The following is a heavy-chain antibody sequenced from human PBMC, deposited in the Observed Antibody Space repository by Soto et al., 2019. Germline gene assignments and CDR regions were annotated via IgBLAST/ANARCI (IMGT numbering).Heavy chain of an antibody. D-gene: IGHD6-13*01. CDR2: IYHSGST. V-gene: IGHV4-4*02. Sequence: PSETLSLXCAVSGCSISSSNWWSWVRQPPGKGLEWIGEIYHSGSTNYNPSLKSRVTISVDKSKNQFSLKLSSVTAADTAVYYCARGRYSSSWYPIAYWGQGTLVTVSS. CDR3: ARGRYSSSWYPIAY. CDR1: GCSISSSNW. J-gene: IGHJ4*02.